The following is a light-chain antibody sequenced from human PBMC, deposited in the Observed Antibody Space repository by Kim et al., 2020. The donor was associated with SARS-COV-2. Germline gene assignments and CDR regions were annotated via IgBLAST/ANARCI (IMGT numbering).Light chain of an antibody. CDR2: LNSDGSH. CDR1: SGHSRNA. V-gene: IGLV4-69*01. CDR3: QTWDTGIHV. J-gene: IGLJ3*02. Sequence: QSVMTQSPSASASLGASVKLTCTLSSGHSRNAIAWHQQQPERGPRYLMKLNSDGSHTKGDGIPDRFSGSSSGAERYLTFSSLQSEDEAYYYCQTWDTGIHVFGGGTQLTVL.